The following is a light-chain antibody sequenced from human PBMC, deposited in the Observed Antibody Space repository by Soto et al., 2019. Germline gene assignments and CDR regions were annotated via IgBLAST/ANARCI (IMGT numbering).Light chain of an antibody. CDR1: QRIGRW. V-gene: IGKV1-5*01. J-gene: IGKJ1*01. Sequence: DIHVTETPSTLSAFVGDRVTSTRKAKQRIGRWVAWDQQKAGKAPKVLIDDASRLESGVASRFSGSLSGTEFTLTISTLQPDDFASYYCQQYNSYTCTFGQGTNVDIK. CDR2: DAS. CDR3: QQYNSYTCT.